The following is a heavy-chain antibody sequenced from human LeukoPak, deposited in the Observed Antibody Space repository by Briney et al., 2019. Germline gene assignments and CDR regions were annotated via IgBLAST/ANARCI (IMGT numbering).Heavy chain of an antibody. CDR1: GFTFDDYA. J-gene: IGHJ4*02. Sequence: GRSLRLSCAASGFTFDDYAMHWVRQAPGKGLEWVSGISWNSGSIGYADSVKGRFTISRDNVKNSLYLQMNSLRAEDTALYYCAKDINGGFIFDYWGQGTLVTVSS. V-gene: IGHV3-9*01. CDR3: AKDINGGFIFDY. D-gene: IGHD4-23*01. CDR2: ISWNSGSI.